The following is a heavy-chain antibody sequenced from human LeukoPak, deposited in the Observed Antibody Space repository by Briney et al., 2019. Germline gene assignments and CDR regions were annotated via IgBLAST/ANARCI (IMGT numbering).Heavy chain of an antibody. J-gene: IGHJ4*02. Sequence: RRSLRLSCAAAGFTFSSYWMYWVRQAPGKGLIWASRITSDGSNTSSADSVKGRITSTSNKAKTSLYLQMSSLRAEDTAVYYCARGSAKGGRGLQWLVQGVNDYWGQGTPGTVSS. D-gene: IGHD6-19*01. CDR3: ARGSAKGGRGLQWLVQGVNDY. CDR1: GFTFSSYW. CDR2: ITSDGSNT. V-gene: IGHV3-74*01.